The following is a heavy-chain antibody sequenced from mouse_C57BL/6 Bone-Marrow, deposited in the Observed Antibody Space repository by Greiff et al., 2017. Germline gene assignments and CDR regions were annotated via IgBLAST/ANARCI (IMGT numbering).Heavy chain of an antibody. CDR2: IYSGSGST. V-gene: IGHV1-55*01. J-gene: IGHJ2*01. D-gene: IGHD1-1*01. Sequence: QVQLQQPGAELVKSGASVKMSCKASGYTFTSYWITWVKQRSGQGLEWIGDIYSGSGSTNYNEKFKSKATLPLDTSYSTAYMQLNSLTSEDSAVYYLARSDGSSPYYFDYWGQGTTLTVSS. CDR1: GYTFTSYW. CDR3: ARSDGSSPYYFDY.